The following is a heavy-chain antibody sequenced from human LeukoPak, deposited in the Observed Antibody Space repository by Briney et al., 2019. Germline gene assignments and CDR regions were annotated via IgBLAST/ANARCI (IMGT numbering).Heavy chain of an antibody. CDR3: ARALYYYDSSGYPNWYFDL. CDR1: GYSISSGYY. J-gene: IGHJ2*01. Sequence: PSETLSLTCTVSGYSISSGYYWGWIRQPPGKGLEWIGYIYYSGSTNYNPSLKSRVTISVDTSKNQFPLKLSSVTAADTAVYYCARALYYYDSSGYPNWYFDLWGRGTLVTVSS. CDR2: IYYSGST. D-gene: IGHD3-22*01. V-gene: IGHV4-61*01.